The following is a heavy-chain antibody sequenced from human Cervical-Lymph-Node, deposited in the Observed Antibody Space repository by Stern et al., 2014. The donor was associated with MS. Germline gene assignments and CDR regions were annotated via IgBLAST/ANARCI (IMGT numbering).Heavy chain of an antibody. J-gene: IGHJ5*02. CDR2: FYHSGST. V-gene: IGHV4-38-2*02. Sequence: QVQLQESGPGLVKPSETLSLTCTVSGYSISSGYYWGWIRQPPGKGLQWXGNFYHSGSTYYNPSLKSRGTISKDTSKNQFSLKLISVTAADTAMYYCAREEQQLVHGNWFDPWGQGTLVTVSS. CDR3: AREEQQLVHGNWFDP. CDR1: GYSISSGYY. D-gene: IGHD6-13*01.